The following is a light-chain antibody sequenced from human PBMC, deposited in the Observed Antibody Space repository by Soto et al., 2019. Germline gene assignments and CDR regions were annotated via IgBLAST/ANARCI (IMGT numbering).Light chain of an antibody. V-gene: IGKV1-39*01. Sequence: DIKMTQSPSSLSASVGDRVTITCGASQSISSYLNWYQQKPGKAPKLLIYAASSLQSGVPSRFSGSGSGTDFTPTISSLQPEDFATYYCQQSYSTPRTFGQGTKVDI. CDR1: QSISSY. CDR2: AAS. J-gene: IGKJ1*01. CDR3: QQSYSTPRT.